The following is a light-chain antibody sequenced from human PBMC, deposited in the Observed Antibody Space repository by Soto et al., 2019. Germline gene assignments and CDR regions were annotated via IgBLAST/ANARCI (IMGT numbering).Light chain of an antibody. CDR3: QQYNNWPPLT. V-gene: IGKV3-15*01. J-gene: IGKJ4*01. CDR2: GAS. Sequence: EIVMTQSPATLSLSPGERATLSCRASQSVSSNLSWYQQKPGQAPTLLIYGASTRATGIPARFSGSGSGTAVTLTIISLQSEDFAVYYCQQYNNWPPLTFGGGTKVEIK. CDR1: QSVSSN.